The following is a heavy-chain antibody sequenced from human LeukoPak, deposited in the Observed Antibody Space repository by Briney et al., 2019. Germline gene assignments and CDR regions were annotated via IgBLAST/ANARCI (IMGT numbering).Heavy chain of an antibody. CDR2: ISGSDGST. Sequence: SGGSLRLSCAASGFTFSSYAMSWVRQAPGKGLERVSAISGSDGSTYYADSVKGRFTISRDNSKNTLYLQVNSLRAEDTAVYLCAKGGQDYFDYWGQGTLVTVSS. CDR1: GFTFSSYA. J-gene: IGHJ4*02. V-gene: IGHV3-23*01. CDR3: AKGGQDYFDY.